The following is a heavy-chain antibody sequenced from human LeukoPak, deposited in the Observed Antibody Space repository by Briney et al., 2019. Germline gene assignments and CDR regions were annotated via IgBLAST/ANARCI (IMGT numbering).Heavy chain of an antibody. CDR2: IKQDGSET. V-gene: IGHV3-7*01. CDR1: GFTFSTNW. CDR3: ASGEYCNRVTCYSLRS. J-gene: IGHJ4*02. D-gene: IGHD2/OR15-2a*01. Sequence: PGGSLRLSCAASGFTFSTNWMSWVRQAPGKGLEWVANIKQDGSETNYEASVKGRFTITRDNADNSLYLQMNSLRGEDTAVYYCASGEYCNRVTCYSLRSWGQGTLVTVYS.